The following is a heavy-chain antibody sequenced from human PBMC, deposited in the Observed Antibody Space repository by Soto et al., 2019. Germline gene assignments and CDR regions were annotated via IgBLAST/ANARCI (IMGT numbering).Heavy chain of an antibody. Sequence: EVKLLEPGGTLVEPGGSLRLSCAASGFTFSTYAMSWVRQSPGKGLEWVSGIYTSGVLKYADSVQGRFTISRDDSKNTLYLQMNSLRAEDTAVYYCTRDWERDSEAFFDYWGQGTLVIVSS. CDR1: GFTFSTYA. D-gene: IGHD3-3*02. J-gene: IGHJ4*02. CDR3: TRDWERDSEAFFDY. CDR2: IYTSGVL. V-gene: IGHV3-23*05.